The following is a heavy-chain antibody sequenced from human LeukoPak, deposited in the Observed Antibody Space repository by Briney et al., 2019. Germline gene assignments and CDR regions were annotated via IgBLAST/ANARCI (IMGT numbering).Heavy chain of an antibody. D-gene: IGHD3-22*01. CDR1: GGSISSSSYY. CDR2: IYYSGST. Sequence: SETLSLTCTVSGGSISSSSYYWGWSRQPPGKGLEWIGSIYYSGSTYYNPSLKSRVTISVDTSKNQFSLKLSSVTAADTAVYYCARLGDDSSGYYYISRFDPWGQGTLVTVSS. V-gene: IGHV4-39*01. CDR3: ARLGDDSSGYYYISRFDP. J-gene: IGHJ5*02.